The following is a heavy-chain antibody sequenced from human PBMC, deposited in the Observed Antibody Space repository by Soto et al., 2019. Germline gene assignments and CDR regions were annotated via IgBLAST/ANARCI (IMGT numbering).Heavy chain of an antibody. J-gene: IGHJ6*02. CDR1: GGSISSGGYY. V-gene: IGHV4-31*03. Sequence: QVQLQESGPGLVKPSQTLSLTCTVSGGSISSGGYYWSWIRQHPGKGLDWIGYSYYSGSTYYNPSLKSRVTISVVTSKNQFSLKLISVTASDTAVYYCARDFICGGDCAGSGLYGMDVWGQGTTVTFSS. D-gene: IGHD2-21*02. CDR3: ARDFICGGDCAGSGLYGMDV. CDR2: SYYSGST.